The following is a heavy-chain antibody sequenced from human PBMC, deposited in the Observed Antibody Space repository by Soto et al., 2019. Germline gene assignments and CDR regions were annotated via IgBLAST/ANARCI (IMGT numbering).Heavy chain of an antibody. Sequence: QLQLQESGPGLVKPSETLSLTCTVSGRSISSSSYYWGWIRQPPGKGLEWIGSIYYSGSTYYNPSLKSRVTISVDTSKNQFSLKLSSVTAADTAVYYCAVPLLRYWANWFDPWGQGTLVTVSS. D-gene: IGHD3-9*01. V-gene: IGHV4-39*01. CDR3: AVPLLRYWANWFDP. J-gene: IGHJ5*02. CDR2: IYYSGST. CDR1: GRSISSSSYY.